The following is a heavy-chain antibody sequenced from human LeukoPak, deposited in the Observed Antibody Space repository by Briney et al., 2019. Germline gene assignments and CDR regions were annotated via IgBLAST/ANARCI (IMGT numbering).Heavy chain of an antibody. CDR1: GYNFPIYW. CDR2: IYSDDSNS. Sequence: GGSLKISCQGSGYNFPIYWFGWVRQMRGQGVEGVGIIYSDDSNSIYGPFFRSHVTILDDTTSKSANQAWSGMKDADTAIYYCARQRAAGKYYYYYMDVWGKGTTVTVSS. D-gene: IGHD6-13*01. CDR3: ARQRAAGKYYYYYMDV. J-gene: IGHJ6*03. V-gene: IGHV5-51*01.